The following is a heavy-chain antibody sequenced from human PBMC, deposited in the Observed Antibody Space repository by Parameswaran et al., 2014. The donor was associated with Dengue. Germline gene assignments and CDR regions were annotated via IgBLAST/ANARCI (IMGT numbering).Heavy chain of an antibody. V-gene: IGHV3-21*01. Sequence: WIRQPPGKGLEWVSSISSDSGHIYYPDSVKGRFTISRDNAKNSLYLQMNSLRAEDTAVYYCARNRMGSYSSFDMWGQGTMVTVSS. D-gene: IGHD1-26*01. CDR3: ARNRMGSYSSFDM. J-gene: IGHJ3*02. CDR2: ISSDSGHI.